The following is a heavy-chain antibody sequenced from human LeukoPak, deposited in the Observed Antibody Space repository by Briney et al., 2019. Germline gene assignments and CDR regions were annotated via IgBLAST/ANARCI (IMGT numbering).Heavy chain of an antibody. V-gene: IGHV4-59*12. CDR1: GGSISSYY. D-gene: IGHD6-19*01. J-gene: IGHJ4*01. CDR2: IYYSGST. CDR3: ATKGLVAGYFDY. Sequence: SETLSLTCTVSGGSISSYYWSWIRQPPGKGLEWIGYIYYSGSTNYNPSLKSRVTISVDTSKNQFSLKLSPVTAADTAVYYCATKGLVAGYFDYWGQGTLVTVSS.